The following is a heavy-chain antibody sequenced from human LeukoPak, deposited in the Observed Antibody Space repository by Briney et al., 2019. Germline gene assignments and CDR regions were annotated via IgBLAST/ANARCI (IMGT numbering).Heavy chain of an antibody. J-gene: IGHJ4*02. V-gene: IGHV4-39*01. CDR2: IYYSGST. CDR1: GGSISSSSYY. CDR3: ARVFGTGTYFNY. Sequence: SETLSLTCTVSGGSISSSSYYWGWIRQPPGKGLEWIGSIYYSGSTYYNPSLKSRATISVDTSKNQFSLKLSSVTAADTAAYYCARVFGTGTYFNYWGQGTLVTVSS. D-gene: IGHD2-8*02.